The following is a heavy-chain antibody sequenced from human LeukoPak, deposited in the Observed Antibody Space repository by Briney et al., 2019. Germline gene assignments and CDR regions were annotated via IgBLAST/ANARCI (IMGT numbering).Heavy chain of an antibody. Sequence: SETLSLTCTVSGYSISSGYYWGWIRQPPGKGLEWIGSIYHSGSTYYNPSLKSRVTISVDTSKNQFSLKLSSVTAADTAVYYCARWGSGGAVDYWGQGTLVTVSS. V-gene: IGHV4-38-2*02. CDR2: IYHSGST. D-gene: IGHD3-10*01. CDR1: GYSISSGYY. CDR3: ARWGSGGAVDY. J-gene: IGHJ4*02.